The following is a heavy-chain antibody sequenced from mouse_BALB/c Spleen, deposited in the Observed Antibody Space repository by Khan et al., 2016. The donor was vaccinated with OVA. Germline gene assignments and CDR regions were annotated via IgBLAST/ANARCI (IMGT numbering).Heavy chain of an antibody. V-gene: IGHV1S81*02. D-gene: IGHD2-2*01. CDR2: INPNNGGT. Sequence: QMQLEESGAELVKPGASVKLSCKASGYTFSSYYMYWVKQRPGQGLEWIGEINPNNGGTNFNQNFKSKATLTVDKSSSTAFMQLSSLTSEDSAVYYCTRSGYGSFAYWGQGTLVTVSA. J-gene: IGHJ3*01. CDR1: GYTFSSYY. CDR3: TRSGYGSFAY.